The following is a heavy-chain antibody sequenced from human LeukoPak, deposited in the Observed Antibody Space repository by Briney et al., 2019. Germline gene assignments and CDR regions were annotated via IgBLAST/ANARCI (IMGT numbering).Heavy chain of an antibody. CDR3: ARGSERSYSSGWYLAFDI. V-gene: IGHV1-2*02. J-gene: IGHJ3*02. D-gene: IGHD6-19*01. CDR2: INPNSGGT. CDR1: GYTFTGYY. Sequence: ASVKVSCKASGYTFTGYYMHWVRQAPGQGLEWMGWINPNSGGTNYAQKFQGRVTMTRDTSISTAYMELSRLRSDDTAVYYCARGSERSYSSGWYLAFDIWGQGTMVTVSS.